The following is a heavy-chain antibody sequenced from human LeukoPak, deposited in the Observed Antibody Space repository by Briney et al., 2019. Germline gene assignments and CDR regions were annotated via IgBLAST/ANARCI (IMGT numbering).Heavy chain of an antibody. V-gene: IGHV3-30*02. D-gene: IGHD1-14*01. CDR2: IRYDGSNK. CDR3: ARDRGNQRGYYYYYMDV. CDR1: GFTFSSHG. J-gene: IGHJ6*03. Sequence: PGGSLRLYCAASGFTFSSHGMHWLRQAPGKGLEWVAFIRYDGSNKYYADSVKGRFTISRDNSKNSLYLQMNSLRAEDTAVYYCARDRGNQRGYYYYYMDVWGKGTTVTVPS.